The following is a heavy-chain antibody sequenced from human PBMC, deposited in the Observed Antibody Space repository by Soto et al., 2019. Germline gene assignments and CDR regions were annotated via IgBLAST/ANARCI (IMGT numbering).Heavy chain of an antibody. CDR1: GFTFSDYA. J-gene: IGHJ4*02. D-gene: IGHD6-19*01. CDR3: AKGGRQWLVTADFNY. V-gene: IGHV3-30*18. Sequence: VQLVESGGGVVQPGRSLRLSCAASGFTFSDYAMHWVRQAPGKGLEWVAVVSHDGRNTHYADSVKARFTISRDSSKNTVSLELTSLRAEETAVYYCAKGGRQWLVTADFNYWGQGARVTGSS. CDR2: VSHDGRNT.